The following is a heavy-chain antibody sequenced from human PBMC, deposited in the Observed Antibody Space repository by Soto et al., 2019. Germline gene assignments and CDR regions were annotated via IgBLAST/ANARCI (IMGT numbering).Heavy chain of an antibody. CDR1: GGSFSGYI. CDR3: TRGLFSGSSYSGSWYYFDS. D-gene: IGHD1-26*01. J-gene: IGHJ4*02. Sequence: QVRLQQWGAGLLKPSETLSLTCAVSGGSFSGYIWTWIRQTPGKGLQWIGQINHSGSSISNPSLKNRVTISTMSNNKFSLELSSVTAADTAVYYCTRGLFSGSSYSGSWYYFDSWGQGTMVTVSS. V-gene: IGHV4-34*01. CDR2: INHSGSS.